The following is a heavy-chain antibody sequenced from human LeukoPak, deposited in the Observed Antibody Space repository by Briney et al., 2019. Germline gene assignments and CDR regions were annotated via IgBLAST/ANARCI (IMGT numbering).Heavy chain of an antibody. CDR1: GGSISTSGYY. Sequence: SETLSLTCTVSGGSISTSGYYWGWIRQPPGEGLEWIGIIYYSGSTYYNPSLKSRVTLSVDASRNQFSLKLSSVTAADTAVYYCARLGYCIGGTCFHDYWGQGTLVTVSS. J-gene: IGHJ4*02. CDR2: IYYSGST. CDR3: ARLGYCIGGTCFHDY. D-gene: IGHD2-15*01. V-gene: IGHV4-39*01.